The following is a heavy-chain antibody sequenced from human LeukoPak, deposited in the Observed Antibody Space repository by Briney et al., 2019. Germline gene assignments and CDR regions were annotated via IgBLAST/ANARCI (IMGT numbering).Heavy chain of an antibody. CDR2: IKQDGSEK. Sequence: GGSLRLSCAASGFTFSSYWMSWVRQAPGKGLEWVANIKQDGSEKYFVDSVKGRFTISRDNAKNSLFLQMNSLRAEDTAVYYCARRGNRLAGAGADYWGQGTLVTVSS. D-gene: IGHD6-13*01. J-gene: IGHJ4*02. V-gene: IGHV3-7*03. CDR3: ARRGNRLAGAGADY. CDR1: GFTFSSYW.